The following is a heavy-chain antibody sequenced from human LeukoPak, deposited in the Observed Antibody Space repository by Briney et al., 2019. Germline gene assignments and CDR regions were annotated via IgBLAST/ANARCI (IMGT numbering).Heavy chain of an antibody. V-gene: IGHV3-21*01. Sequence: GGPLRLSCAASGFSFSSYNINGVRQAPGKGLVCVSSISTSRSYIYYAESVKGRSTIPRDNDKNSPFLQVNGLSADDTAVYYCARDCGGSCDSGQTYFSYSSAGMDVWGQGPTVTVSS. CDR3: ARDCGGSCDSGQTYFSYSSAGMDV. CDR1: GFSFSSYN. D-gene: IGHD2-15*01. J-gene: IGHJ6*02. CDR2: ISTSRSYI.